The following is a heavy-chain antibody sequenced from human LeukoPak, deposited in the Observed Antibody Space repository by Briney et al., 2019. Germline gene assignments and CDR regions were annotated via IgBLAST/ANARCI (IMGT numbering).Heavy chain of an antibody. D-gene: IGHD3-22*01. Sequence: SETLSLTCAVYGGSFSGYYWSWIRQPPGKGLEWIGEINHSGSTNYNPSLKSRATISVDTSKNQFSLKLSSVTAADTAVYYCARGPHDSLDYWGQGTLVTVSS. CDR2: INHSGST. J-gene: IGHJ4*02. CDR1: GGSFSGYY. V-gene: IGHV4-34*01. CDR3: ARGPHDSLDY.